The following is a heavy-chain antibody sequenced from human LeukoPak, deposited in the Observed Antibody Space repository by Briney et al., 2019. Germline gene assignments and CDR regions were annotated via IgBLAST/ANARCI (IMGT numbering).Heavy chain of an antibody. CDR2: IHPNSGGT. CDR3: ARDPFPGHYYYYMDV. Sequence: GASVKVSCKASGYTFTGYYMHWVRQAPGQGLEWMGWIHPNSGGTNYAQKFQGRVTMTRDTSISTAYMELSRLRSDDTAVYYCARDPFPGHYYYYMDVWGKGTTVTISS. J-gene: IGHJ6*03. CDR1: GYTFTGYY. V-gene: IGHV1-2*02.